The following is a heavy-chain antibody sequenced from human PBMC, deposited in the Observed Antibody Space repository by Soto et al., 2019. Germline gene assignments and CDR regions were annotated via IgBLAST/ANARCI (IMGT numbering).Heavy chain of an antibody. CDR1: GGSISPYY. CDR2: MYYSGRT. D-gene: IGHD6-6*01. V-gene: IGHV4-59*01. Sequence: QVQLQESGPGLVRPSETLSLSCNVSGGSISPYYWNWIRQPPGRGLEWIGYMYYSGRTNYNPSLESRVTISVDTSKNQFSLNLNSVTAADTAVYYCARAKYSSPTYFDYWGQGILVTVSS. CDR3: ARAKYSSPTYFDY. J-gene: IGHJ4*02.